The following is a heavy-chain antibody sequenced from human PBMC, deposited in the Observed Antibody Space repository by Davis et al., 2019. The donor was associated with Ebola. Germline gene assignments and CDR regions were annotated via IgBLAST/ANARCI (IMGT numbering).Heavy chain of an antibody. CDR2: ISGSGGST. V-gene: IGHV3-23*01. CDR3: ARKSYSNLGYYYYGMDV. D-gene: IGHD4-11*01. J-gene: IGHJ6*02. CDR1: GFTFSSYA. Sequence: GESLKISCAASGFTFSSYAMSWVRQAPGKGLEWVSAISGSGGSTYYADSVKGRFTISRDNSKNTLYLQMNSLRAEDTAVYYCARKSYSNLGYYYYGMDVWSQGTTVTVSS.